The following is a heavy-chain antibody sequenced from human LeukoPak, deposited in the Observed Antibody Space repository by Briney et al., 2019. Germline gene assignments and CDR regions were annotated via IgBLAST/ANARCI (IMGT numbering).Heavy chain of an antibody. CDR3: ARVNDRGSWPDY. CDR1: GGSISTNY. J-gene: IGHJ4*02. Sequence: PSETLSLTCTVSGGSISTNYWSWIRQPPGKGLEWIGNIFYSGRNNYNPSLRSRVTMSVDTSKNQFSLSLSSVTAADTAVYYCARVNDRGSWPDYWGQGTLVTVSS. V-gene: IGHV4-59*01. CDR2: IFYSGRN. D-gene: IGHD3-16*01.